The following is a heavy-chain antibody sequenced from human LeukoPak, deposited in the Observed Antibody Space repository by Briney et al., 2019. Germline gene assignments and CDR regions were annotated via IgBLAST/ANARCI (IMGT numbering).Heavy chain of an antibody. D-gene: IGHD1-1*01. CDR3: ASGIRERGFDY. CDR2: IDPSGYTI. Sequence: GGSLRLSCAASGFTFSIYAMNWVRQAPGRGLQWVSSIDPSGYTIFYADSVNGRFTISRDNAKNSLYLQMNSLRAEDTALYFCASGIRERGFDYWGQGTLVTVSS. CDR1: GFTFSIYA. J-gene: IGHJ4*02. V-gene: IGHV3-21*01.